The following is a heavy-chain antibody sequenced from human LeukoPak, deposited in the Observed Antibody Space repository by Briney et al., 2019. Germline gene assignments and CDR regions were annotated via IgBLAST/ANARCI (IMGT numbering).Heavy chain of an antibody. Sequence: GESLKISCKGSGYAFTNFWIAWVRQMPGKGLEWLGAIYTGDSETRYGPSFQGQATISADKSITTAYLQLYSLKASDTAMYYCARRPKYYYGSGSYLHAFDVWGQGTMVTVSS. CDR3: ARRPKYYYGSGSYLHAFDV. D-gene: IGHD3-10*01. V-gene: IGHV5-51*01. CDR2: IYTGDSET. J-gene: IGHJ3*01. CDR1: GYAFTNFW.